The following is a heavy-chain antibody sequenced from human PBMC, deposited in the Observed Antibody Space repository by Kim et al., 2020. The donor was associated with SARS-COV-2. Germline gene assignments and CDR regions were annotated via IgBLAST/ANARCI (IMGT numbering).Heavy chain of an antibody. CDR1: GFTFSIYS. Sequence: GGSLRLSCAASGFTFSIYSMNWVRQAPGKGLEWVSYISTSVSTRHYADSVKGRFTISRDNAKNSLYLQMNSLRDEDTAVYYCARVVAAAAIAMPDYWGQGTLVTVSS. D-gene: IGHD2-2*01. CDR3: ARVVAAAAIAMPDY. J-gene: IGHJ4*02. CDR2: ISTSVSTR. V-gene: IGHV3-48*02.